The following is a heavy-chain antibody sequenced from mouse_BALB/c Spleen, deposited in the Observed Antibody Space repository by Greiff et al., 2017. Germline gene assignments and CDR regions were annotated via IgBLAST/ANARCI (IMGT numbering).Heavy chain of an antibody. Sequence: EVKLQESGPSLVKPSQTLSLTCSVTGDSITSGYWNWIRKFPGNKLEYMGYISYSGSTYYNPSLKSRISITRDTSKNQYYLQLNSVTTEDTATYYCARYRYRYDGYYFDYWGQGTTLTVSS. J-gene: IGHJ2*01. CDR1: GDSITSGY. D-gene: IGHD2-14*01. CDR3: ARYRYRYDGYYFDY. V-gene: IGHV3-8*02. CDR2: ISYSGST.